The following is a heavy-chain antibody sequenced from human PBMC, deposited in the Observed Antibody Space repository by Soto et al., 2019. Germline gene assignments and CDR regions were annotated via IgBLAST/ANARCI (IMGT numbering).Heavy chain of an antibody. V-gene: IGHV1-69*13. CDR2: IIPIFGTA. CDR1: GGTFSSYA. CDR3: ASRGYSYGPFEY. Sequence: GASVKVSCKASGGTFSSYAISWVRQAPGQGLEWMGGIIPIFGTANYAQKFQGRVTITADESTSTAYMELSSLRSEDTAVYYCASRGYSYGPFEYWGQGTLFTVS. J-gene: IGHJ4*02. D-gene: IGHD5-18*01.